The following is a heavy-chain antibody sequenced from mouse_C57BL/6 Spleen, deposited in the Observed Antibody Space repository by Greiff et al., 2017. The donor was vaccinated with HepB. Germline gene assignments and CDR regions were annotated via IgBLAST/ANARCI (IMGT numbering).Heavy chain of an antibody. D-gene: IGHD2-5*01. V-gene: IGHV14-2*01. CDR3: ARCLYYSNYVYYFDY. J-gene: IGHJ2*01. CDR2: IDPEDGET. CDR1: GFNIKDYY. Sequence: EVQLQQSGAELVKPGASVKLSCTASGFNIKDYYMHWVKQRTEQGLEWIGRIDPEDGETKYAPNFQGKATITADTASNTAYLQLSSLTSEDTAVYYGARCLYYSNYVYYFDYWGQGTTLTVSS.